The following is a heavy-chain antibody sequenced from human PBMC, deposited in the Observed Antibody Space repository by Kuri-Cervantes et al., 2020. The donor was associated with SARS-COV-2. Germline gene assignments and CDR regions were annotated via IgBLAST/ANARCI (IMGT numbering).Heavy chain of an antibody. CDR2: IWYDGSNK. J-gene: IGHJ4*02. CDR3: ATGGSGSAY. V-gene: IGHV3-33*08. D-gene: IGHD1-26*01. Sequence: GESLKISCAASGFTFSSYGMHWVRQAPGKGLEWVAVIWYDGSNKYYADSVKGRFTISRDNSKNTLYLQMNSLRSDDTAVYYCATGGSGSAYWGQGTLVTVSS. CDR1: GFTFSSYG.